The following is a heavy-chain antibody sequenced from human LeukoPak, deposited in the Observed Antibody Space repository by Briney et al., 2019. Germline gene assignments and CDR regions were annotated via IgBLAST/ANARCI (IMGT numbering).Heavy chain of an antibody. D-gene: IGHD6-13*01. J-gene: IGHJ4*02. V-gene: IGHV3-7*01. CDR1: GFTFTSYG. Sequence: GGSLRLSCAASGFTFTSYGMHWVRQAPGKGLEWVANIKQDGSEKYYVDSVKGRFTISRDNAKNSLYLQMNSLRAEDTAVYYCAREAIAAAGTGMCDYWGQGTLVTVSS. CDR3: AREAIAAAGTGMCDY. CDR2: IKQDGSEK.